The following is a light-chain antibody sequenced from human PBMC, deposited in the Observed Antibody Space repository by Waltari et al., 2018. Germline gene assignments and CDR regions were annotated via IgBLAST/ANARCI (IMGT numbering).Light chain of an antibody. Sequence: DIQMTQSPSTLSASVGDRVTITCRASQSIRSWLAWYQQKPGKAPKLLIYKASSLESGVPSRFSGSGSGTEFTLTISSLQPDEFATYYCQQYNSYHTFGQGTKLEIK. CDR2: KAS. J-gene: IGKJ2*01. CDR3: QQYNSYHT. CDR1: QSIRSW. V-gene: IGKV1-5*03.